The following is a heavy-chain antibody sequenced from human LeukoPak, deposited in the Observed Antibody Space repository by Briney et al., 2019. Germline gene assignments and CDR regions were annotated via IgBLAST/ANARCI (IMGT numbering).Heavy chain of an antibody. CDR1: GFTFSSYG. CDR2: IWYDGSNK. D-gene: IGHD2/OR15-2a*01. J-gene: IGHJ2*01. V-gene: IGHV3-33*01. CDR3: ARDRSMSGWYIDL. Sequence: GGSLRLSCAASGFTFSSYGMHWVRQAPGKRLEWVAVIWYDGSNKYYPDSVQGRFTISRDNSKNTLYLQVNSLRAEDTAVYYCARDRSMSGWYIDLWGRGTLVTVSS.